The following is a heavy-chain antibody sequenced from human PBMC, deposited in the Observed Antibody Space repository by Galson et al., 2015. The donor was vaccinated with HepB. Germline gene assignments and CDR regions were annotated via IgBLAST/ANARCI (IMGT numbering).Heavy chain of an antibody. CDR3: AHSRGSYGDYVFTVVGWFDP. Sequence: QSGAEVKKPGESLKISCKGSGYRFTNYWIGWVRQMPGKGLEWMGIIYPGDSDTRYSPSFQGQVTISADKSINTAYLQWSGLRASDTATYYCAHSRGSYGDYVFTVVGWFDPWGQGTLVTVSS. V-gene: IGHV5-51*01. CDR1: GYRFTNYW. D-gene: IGHD4-17*01. J-gene: IGHJ5*02. CDR2: IYPGDSDT.